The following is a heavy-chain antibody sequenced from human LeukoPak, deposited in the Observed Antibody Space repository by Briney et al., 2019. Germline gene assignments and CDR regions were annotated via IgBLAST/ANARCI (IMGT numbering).Heavy chain of an antibody. CDR1: GFTLSNYW. CDR3: ARDGYSYGTRHAFDAFDI. J-gene: IGHJ3*02. V-gene: IGHV3-74*01. D-gene: IGHD5-18*01. CDR2: LNRDGNST. Sequence: PGGSLRLSCAVSGFTLSNYWMHWVRQAPGKGLVWVSRLNRDGNSTSYADSVRGRFTISRDNAKNSLYLQMNSLRAEDTAVYYCARDGYSYGTRHAFDAFDIWGQGTMVTVSS.